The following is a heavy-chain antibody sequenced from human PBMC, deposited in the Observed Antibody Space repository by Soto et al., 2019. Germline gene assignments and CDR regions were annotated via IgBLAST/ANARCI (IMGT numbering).Heavy chain of an antibody. CDR3: ARGDSSSWYWFDP. CDR1: GGSISSGDYY. CDR2: IYDSGST. D-gene: IGHD6-13*01. Sequence: SETLSLTCTVSGGSISSGDYYWSWIRQHPGKGLEWIGYIYDSGSTYYNPSLKSRVTISVDTSKNQFSLKLSSVTAADTAVYYCARGDSSSWYWFDPWGQGTLVTVSS. J-gene: IGHJ5*02. V-gene: IGHV4-31*03.